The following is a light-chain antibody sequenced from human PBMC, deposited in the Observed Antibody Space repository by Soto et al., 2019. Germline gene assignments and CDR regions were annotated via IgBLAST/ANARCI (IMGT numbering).Light chain of an antibody. Sequence: EILLTQSPATLSLSPGEGATLSCRASQSVSSYFAWYQQKPGQAPRLLLYDASNRATGIPARFSGSGSGTDFTLTISSLEPQDFAVYYCQQRSNWPPRITFGQGTRLEI. CDR3: QQRSNWPPRIT. CDR2: DAS. J-gene: IGKJ5*01. V-gene: IGKV3-11*01. CDR1: QSVSSY.